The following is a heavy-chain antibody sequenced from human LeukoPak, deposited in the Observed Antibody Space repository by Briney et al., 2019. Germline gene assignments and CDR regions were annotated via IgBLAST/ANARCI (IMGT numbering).Heavy chain of an antibody. J-gene: IGHJ3*02. CDR1: GFTFSSYG. V-gene: IGHV3-30*18. CDR3: AKGLLLWSGEFDAFDI. D-gene: IGHD3-10*01. Sequence: PGGSLRLSCAASGFTFSSYGMHWVRQAPGKGLEWVAVISYDGSNKYYADSVKGRFTISRDNSKNTLYLQMNSLRAEDTAVYYCAKGLLLWSGEFDAFDIWGQGTMVTVSS. CDR2: ISYDGSNK.